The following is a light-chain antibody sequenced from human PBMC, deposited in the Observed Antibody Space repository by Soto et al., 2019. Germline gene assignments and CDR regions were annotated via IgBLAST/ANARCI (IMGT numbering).Light chain of an antibody. CDR2: SNN. CDR3: AAWDDSLNGPDVV. V-gene: IGLV1-44*01. Sequence: QSMLTQPPSASGTPGQRLTISCSGSSSNIGSNTVNWYQQLPGTAPKLLIYSNNQRPSGVPDRFSGSKSGTSASLAISGLQSEDEADYYCAAWDDSLNGPDVVFGGGTKLTVL. J-gene: IGLJ2*01. CDR1: SSNIGSNT.